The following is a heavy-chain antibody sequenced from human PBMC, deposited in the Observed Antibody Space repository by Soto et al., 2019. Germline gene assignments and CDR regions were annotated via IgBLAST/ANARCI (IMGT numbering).Heavy chain of an antibody. Sequence: PGGSLRLSCAASGFTFSSYSMNWVRQAPGKGLEWVSTITITVFIDYADSVKGRFTISRDNAKSSLYLQMNSLRAEDTAVYYCARDSREYNAYDYNWGQGTLVTVSS. CDR3: ARDSREYNAYDYN. V-gene: IGHV3-21*01. J-gene: IGHJ4*02. CDR1: GFTFSSYS. CDR2: ITITVFI. D-gene: IGHD5-12*01.